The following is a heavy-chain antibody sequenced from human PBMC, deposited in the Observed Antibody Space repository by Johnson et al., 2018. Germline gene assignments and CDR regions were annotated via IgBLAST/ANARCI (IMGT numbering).Heavy chain of an antibody. CDR2: ISYDGSNK. Sequence: VQLLETGGGVVQPGRSLRLSCAASGFTFSSYGMHWVRQAPGKGLEWVAVISYDGSNKYYADSVKGRFTISRDNSKTTLYLQMNSRRAEDTAVYYCAKDGVGPASSGYCSGGSCYRGNYYCYYYMDVWGKGTTVTVSS. D-gene: IGHD2-15*01. J-gene: IGHJ6*03. CDR1: GFTFSSYG. CDR3: AKDGVGPASSGYCSGGSCYRGNYYCYYYMDV. V-gene: IGHV3-30*18.